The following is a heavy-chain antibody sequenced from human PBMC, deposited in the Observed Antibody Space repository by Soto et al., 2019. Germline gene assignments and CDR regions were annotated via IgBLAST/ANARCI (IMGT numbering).Heavy chain of an antibody. CDR3: ARDCSSNSCYDVFDY. CDR1: GGYISSYY. V-gene: IGHV4-4*07. CDR2: IYTSGST. Sequence: SETLSLTCTVSGGYISSYYWSWIRQPAGKGLEWIGRIYTSGSTNYNPSLKSRVTMSVDTSKNQFSLKLSSVTAADTAVYYCARDCSSNSCYDVFDYWGQGTLVTVPS. D-gene: IGHD2-2*01. J-gene: IGHJ4*02.